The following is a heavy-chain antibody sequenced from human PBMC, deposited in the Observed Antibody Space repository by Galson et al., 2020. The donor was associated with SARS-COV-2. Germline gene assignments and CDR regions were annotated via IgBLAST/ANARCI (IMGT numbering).Heavy chain of an antibody. J-gene: IGHJ1*01. CDR3: ARERNRRAVATTFQN. V-gene: IGHV3-66*01. D-gene: IGHD6-19*01. CDR1: GFRVSTNY. CDR2: IDSGDGT. Sequence: TGGSLRLSCAASGFRVSTNYMSWVRQAPGKGLEWVSIIDSGDGTYYADSVKGRFTISRDNTKNMLYLQMTSLRVEDTAVYFCARERNRRAVATTFQNWGQGTLVSVSS.